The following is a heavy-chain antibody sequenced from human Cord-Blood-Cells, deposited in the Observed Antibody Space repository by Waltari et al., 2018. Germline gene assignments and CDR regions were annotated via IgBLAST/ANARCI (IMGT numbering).Heavy chain of an antibody. CDR1: GFTFRSYA. D-gene: IGHD5-12*01. CDR2: SSSSGSTI. J-gene: IGHJ4*02. Sequence: EVQLVESGGGFVQPGVSLRLSCAASGFTFRSYAMNWVLQAPGKGLEEVSYSSSSGSTIYYADSVKGRFTISRDNAKNSVYLQMNSLGAEDTAVYYWARIVATIPYWGQGTLVTVSS. CDR3: ARIVATIPY. V-gene: IGHV3-48*03.